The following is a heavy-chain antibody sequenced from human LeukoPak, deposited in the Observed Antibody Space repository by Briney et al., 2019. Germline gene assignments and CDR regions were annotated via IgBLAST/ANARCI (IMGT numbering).Heavy chain of an antibody. D-gene: IGHD6-19*01. CDR2: ISSSGSTI. Sequence: GGSLRLSCAASGFTFSRYEMNWVRQAPGKGLEWVSYISSSGSTIYYADSVKGRFTISRDNAKNSLYLQMNSLKAEDKAVYYCARGLRQWLLHYYFEYWGQGPLVTVSS. V-gene: IGHV3-48*03. J-gene: IGHJ4*02. CDR1: GFTFSRYE. CDR3: ARGLRQWLLHYYFEY.